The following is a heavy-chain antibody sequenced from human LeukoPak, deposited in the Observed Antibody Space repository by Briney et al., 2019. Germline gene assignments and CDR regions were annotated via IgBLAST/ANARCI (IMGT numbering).Heavy chain of an antibody. D-gene: IGHD6-13*01. CDR1: GFTFSSYG. Sequence: PGGSLRLSCAASGFTFSSYGMHWVRQAPGKGLEWVAVISYDGSNKYYADSVKGRFTISRDNSKNTLYLQMNSLRAEDTAVYYCASSPLAAGTLLNYYYGMDVWGQGTTVTVSS. V-gene: IGHV3-30*03. J-gene: IGHJ6*02. CDR2: ISYDGSNK. CDR3: ASSPLAAGTLLNYYYGMDV.